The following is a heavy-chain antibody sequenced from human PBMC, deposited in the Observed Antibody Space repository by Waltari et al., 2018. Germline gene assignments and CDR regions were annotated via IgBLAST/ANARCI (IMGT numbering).Heavy chain of an antibody. J-gene: IGHJ6*03. V-gene: IGHV1-3*01. Sequence: QVQLVQSGAEVKKPGASVKVSCKASGYTFTSYAMHWVRQAPGQRLEWMGWINAGNGNTKYSQKFQGRVTITRDTSASTAYMELSSLRSEDTAVYYCARGGGYGYYEVYYYMDVWGKGTTVTVSS. CDR2: INAGNGNT. D-gene: IGHD4-17*01. CDR3: ARGGGYGYYEVYYYMDV. CDR1: GYTFTSYA.